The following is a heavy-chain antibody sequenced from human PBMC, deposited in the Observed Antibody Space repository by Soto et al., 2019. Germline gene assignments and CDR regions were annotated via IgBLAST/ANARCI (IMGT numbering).Heavy chain of an antibody. Sequence: ASVKVSCKASGYTFTSYGISWVRQAPGQGLEWMGWISAYNGNTNYAQKLQGRVTMTTDTSTSTAYMELRSLRSDDTAVYYCARDLYCSGGSCYSWDDHYGMDVWGQGTTVTVSS. J-gene: IGHJ6*02. CDR3: ARDLYCSGGSCYSWDDHYGMDV. CDR2: ISAYNGNT. V-gene: IGHV1-18*01. D-gene: IGHD2-15*01. CDR1: GYTFTSYG.